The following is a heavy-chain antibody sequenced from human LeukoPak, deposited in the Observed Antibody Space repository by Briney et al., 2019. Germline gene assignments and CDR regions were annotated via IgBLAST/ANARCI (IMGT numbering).Heavy chain of an antibody. V-gene: IGHV3-11*01. CDR2: ISSSGSTI. Sequence: PGGSLRLSCAASGFTFSDYYMSWIRQAPGKGLEWVSYISSSGSTIYYADSVKGRFTISRDNSRNTLYLQMNSLRAEDTAVYYCAKVGPAGYYYYYYGMEVWGQGTTVTVSS. CDR3: AKVGPAGYYYYYYGMEV. D-gene: IGHD6-19*01. J-gene: IGHJ6*02. CDR1: GFTFSDYY.